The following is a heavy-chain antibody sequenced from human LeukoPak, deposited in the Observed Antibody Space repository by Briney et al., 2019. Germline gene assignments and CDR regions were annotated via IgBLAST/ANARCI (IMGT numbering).Heavy chain of an antibody. Sequence: SETLSLTCTVSGGSISSYYWSWIRQPPGKGLEWIGYIYYSGSTNYNPSLKSRVTISVDKSKNQFSLKLSSVTAADTAVYYCAREIAARHYYYYMDVWGKGTTVTVSS. CDR1: GGSISSYY. CDR3: AREIAARHYYYYMDV. J-gene: IGHJ6*03. CDR2: IYYSGST. V-gene: IGHV4-59*12. D-gene: IGHD6-6*01.